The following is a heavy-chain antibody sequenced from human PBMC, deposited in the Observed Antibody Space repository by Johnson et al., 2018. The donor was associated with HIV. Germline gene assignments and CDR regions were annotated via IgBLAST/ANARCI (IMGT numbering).Heavy chain of an antibody. D-gene: IGHD6-6*01. CDR1: GFTFSSYG. Sequence: QMLLVESGGGVVQPGRSLRLSCAASGFTFSSYGMHWVRQAPGKGLEWVAVIWYDGSNKYYADSVKGRFTISRDNSKNTLYLQMNSLRAEDTAVYYCAKDLDSSSWDAFDIWGQGTMVTVSS. J-gene: IGHJ3*02. CDR3: AKDLDSSSWDAFDI. CDR2: IWYDGSNK. V-gene: IGHV3-33*06.